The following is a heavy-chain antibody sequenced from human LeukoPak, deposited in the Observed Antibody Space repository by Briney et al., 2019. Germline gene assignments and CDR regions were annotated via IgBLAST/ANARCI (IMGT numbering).Heavy chain of an antibody. CDR1: GGSISSYY. CDR3: ARGRFWSGYPFY. Sequence: PSETLSLTCTVSGGSISSYYWSWLRQPPGKGLEWIGYIYYSGSTNYNPSLKSRVTISVDTSKNQFSLKLSSVTAADTAVYYCARGRFWSGYPFYWGQGTLVTVSS. D-gene: IGHD3-3*01. J-gene: IGHJ4*02. CDR2: IYYSGST. V-gene: IGHV4-59*01.